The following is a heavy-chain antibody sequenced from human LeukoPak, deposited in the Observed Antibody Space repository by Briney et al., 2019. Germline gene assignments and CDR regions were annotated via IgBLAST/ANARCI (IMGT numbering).Heavy chain of an antibody. CDR3: ARGLFATGYDY. CDR1: GDIVSSNSVA. D-gene: IGHD3-9*01. CDR2: TYYRSKWCN. V-gene: IGHV6-1*01. Sequence: SQTLSLTCAISGDIVSSNSVAWNWIRQSPSRGLEWLGRTYYRSKWCNDYAVSVKSRITINPDTSKNQFSLQLNSVTPEDTARYYCARGLFATGYDYWGQGTLVTVSS. J-gene: IGHJ4*02.